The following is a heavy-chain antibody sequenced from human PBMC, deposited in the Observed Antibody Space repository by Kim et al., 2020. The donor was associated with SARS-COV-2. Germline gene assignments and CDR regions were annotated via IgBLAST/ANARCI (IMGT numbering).Heavy chain of an antibody. J-gene: IGHJ4*02. CDR2: ISYDGSNK. Sequence: GGSLRLSCAASGFTFSSYGMHWVRQAPGKGLEWVAVISYDGSNKYYADSVKGRFTISRDNSKNTLYLQMNSLRAEDTAVYYCAKESLYYFDYWGQGTLVT. CDR1: GFTFSSYG. V-gene: IGHV3-30*18. CDR3: AKESLYYFDY.